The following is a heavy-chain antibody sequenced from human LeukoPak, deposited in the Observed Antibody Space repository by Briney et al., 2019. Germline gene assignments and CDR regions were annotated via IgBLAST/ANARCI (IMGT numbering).Heavy chain of an antibody. Sequence: QSGGSLRLSCAAPGFTLSSYTMHWVRQAPGKVLEYDSAISSDGGSTYYANSVQGRFTISIDNSKKTLYLKLGCLRTEDMGVYYCARDRCSGGSCYWRFFDNWGQGTLVTVSS. CDR1: GFTLSSYT. V-gene: IGHV3-64*01. J-gene: IGHJ4*02. CDR2: ISSDGGST. D-gene: IGHD2-15*01. CDR3: ARDRCSGGSCYWRFFDN.